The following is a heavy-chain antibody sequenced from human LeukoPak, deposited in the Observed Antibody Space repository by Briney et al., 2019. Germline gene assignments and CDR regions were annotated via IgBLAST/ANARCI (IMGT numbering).Heavy chain of an antibody. CDR3: ARDSQSGIAAAGSQGGNNAFDI. CDR2: IIPIFGTA. CDR1: GYTFTSYG. D-gene: IGHD6-13*01. Sequence: GASVKVSCKASGYTFTSYGISWVRQAPGQGLEWMGGIIPIFGTANYAQKFQGRVTITADESTSTAYMELSSLRSEDTAVYYCARDSQSGIAAAGSQGGNNAFDIWGQGTMVTVSS. J-gene: IGHJ3*02. V-gene: IGHV1-69*13.